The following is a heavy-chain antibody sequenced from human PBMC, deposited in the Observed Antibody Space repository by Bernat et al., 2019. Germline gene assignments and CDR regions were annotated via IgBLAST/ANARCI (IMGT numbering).Heavy chain of an antibody. CDR2: INAGNGNT. J-gene: IGHJ4*02. CDR1: GYTFTSYA. CDR3: ARGLSGYSYGYIYYFDY. Sequence: QVQLVQSGAEEKKPGASVKVSCKASGYTFTSYAMHWVRQAPGQRLEWMGWINAGNGNTKYSQKFQGRVTMTRNTSISTAYMELSSLRSEDTAVYYCARGLSGYSYGYIYYFDYWGQGTLVTVSS. V-gene: IGHV1-3*05. D-gene: IGHD5-18*01.